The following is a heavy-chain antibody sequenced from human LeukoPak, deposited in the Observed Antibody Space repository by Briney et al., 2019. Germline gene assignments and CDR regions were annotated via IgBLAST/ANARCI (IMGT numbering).Heavy chain of an antibody. Sequence: PSETLSLTCTVPNGSMTSDSYYWAWVRQPPGKGLEWIGTIFYSGKTYYSASLKSRVTVSLDASKKNFSLRLSSVTAADTAVYYCARLWIVATWFDAWGQGALVTVSS. CDR2: IFYSGKT. D-gene: IGHD2-2*03. CDR1: NGSMTSDSYY. V-gene: IGHV4-39*02. CDR3: ARLWIVATWFDA. J-gene: IGHJ5*02.